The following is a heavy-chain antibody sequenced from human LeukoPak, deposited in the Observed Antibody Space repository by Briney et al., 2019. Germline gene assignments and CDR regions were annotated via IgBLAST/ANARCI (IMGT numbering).Heavy chain of an antibody. V-gene: IGHV3-21*01. J-gene: IGHJ4*02. D-gene: IGHD3-22*01. Sequence: GGSLRLSCAASGFTVSSSYMSWVRQAPGKGLEWVSSISSSSSYIYYADSVKGRFTISRDNAKNSLYLQMNSLRAEDTAVYYCARDLGVVVIAYFDYWGQGTLVTVSS. CDR3: ARDLGVVVIAYFDY. CDR1: GFTVSSSY. CDR2: ISSSSSYI.